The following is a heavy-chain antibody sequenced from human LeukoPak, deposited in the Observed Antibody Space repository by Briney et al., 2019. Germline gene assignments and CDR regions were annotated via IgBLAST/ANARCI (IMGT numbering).Heavy chain of an antibody. CDR1: GYSLIDYY. CDR2: INTHTGDK. V-gene: IGHV1-2*02. CDR3: ARMGSAIDY. Sequence: ASVKVSCKASGYSLIDYYMYWVRQAPGQGLEWMGWINTHTGDKLYAQKFQGRVSMTRDTSINTAYMEVSRLTSDDTAVYYCARMGSAIDYWGQGTLVTVSS. D-gene: IGHD1-26*01. J-gene: IGHJ4*02.